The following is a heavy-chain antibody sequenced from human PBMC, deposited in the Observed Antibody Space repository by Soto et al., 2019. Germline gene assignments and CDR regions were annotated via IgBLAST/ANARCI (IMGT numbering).Heavy chain of an antibody. CDR2: IWYDGSNK. D-gene: IGHD3-3*01. J-gene: IGHJ4*02. CDR1: GFTFSSYG. V-gene: IGHV3-33*01. CDR3: ARDRLGYYDFWRHNQPDY. Sequence: GGSLRLSCAASGFTFSSYGMHWVRQAPGKGLEWVAVIWYDGSNKYYADSVKGRFTISRDNSKNTLYLQMNSLRAEDTAVYYCARDRLGYYDFWRHNQPDYWGQGTLVTVSS.